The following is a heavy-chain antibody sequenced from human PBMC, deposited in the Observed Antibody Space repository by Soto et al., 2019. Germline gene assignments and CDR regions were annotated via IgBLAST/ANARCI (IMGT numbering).Heavy chain of an antibody. D-gene: IGHD1-26*01. Sequence: EVQLLESGGGLVQPGGSLRLSCAVSGFTFSIYNMNWVRQAPGKGLEWVSTITGSGLTTYYADSVKGQFTISRDNSKNTLYLQMNSLRVEDTAEYYCARAVSGSIRYFDYWGQGTLVTVSS. CDR2: ITGSGLTT. V-gene: IGHV3-23*01. CDR1: GFTFSIYN. J-gene: IGHJ4*02. CDR3: ARAVSGSIRYFDY.